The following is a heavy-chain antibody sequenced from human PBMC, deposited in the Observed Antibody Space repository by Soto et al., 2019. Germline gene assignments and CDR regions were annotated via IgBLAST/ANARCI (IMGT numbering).Heavy chain of an antibody. CDR3: ARSPTSDYYYPGAFDI. CDR2: IYYSGST. D-gene: IGHD3-22*01. Sequence: SETLSLTCTVSGGSISSYYWSWIRQPPGKGLEWIGYIYYSGSTNYNPSLKSRVTISVDTSKNQFSLKLSSVTAADTAVYYCARSPTSDYYYPGAFDIWGQGTMVTVS. J-gene: IGHJ3*02. CDR1: GGSISSYY. V-gene: IGHV4-59*01.